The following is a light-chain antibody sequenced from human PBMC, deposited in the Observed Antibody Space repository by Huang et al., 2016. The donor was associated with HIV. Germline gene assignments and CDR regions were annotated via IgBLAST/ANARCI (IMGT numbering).Light chain of an antibody. CDR3: QQFDNSLT. Sequence: DIQMTQSPSSLSASVGDRVTITCQASQDIRNHLTWYQQKPGKAPNLLIYDAFSLQTGVPSRFSGSGSGTDYTLIISSLQPEDFATYYCQQFDNSLTFGAGTKVEIK. CDR2: DAF. V-gene: IGKV1-33*01. CDR1: QDIRNH. J-gene: IGKJ4*01.